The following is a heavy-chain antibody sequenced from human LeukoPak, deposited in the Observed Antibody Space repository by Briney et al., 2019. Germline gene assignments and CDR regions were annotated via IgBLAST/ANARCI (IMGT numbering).Heavy chain of an antibody. CDR1: GFTFDDYA. CDR3: AKAGYHYGVGAFDI. D-gene: IGHD3-22*01. CDR2: ISWKSGSI. V-gene: IGHV3-9*01. J-gene: IGHJ3*02. Sequence: GRSLRLSCAASGFTFDDYAMHWVRQAPGKRLECVSGISWKSGSIGYADSVKGRFTISRDNVKNSLYLQMNSLRAEDTALYYCAKAGYHYGVGAFDIWGQGTMVTVSS.